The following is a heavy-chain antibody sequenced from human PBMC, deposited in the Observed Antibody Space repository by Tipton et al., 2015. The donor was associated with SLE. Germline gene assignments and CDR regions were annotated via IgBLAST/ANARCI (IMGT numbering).Heavy chain of an antibody. CDR2: IYYSGST. D-gene: IGHD6-19*01. J-gene: IGHJ6*03. Sequence: QLVQSGAEVKKPGSSVKVSCKASGGTFSSYAISWVRQAPGQGLEWIGYIYYSGSTNYNPSLKSRVTISVDTSKNQFSLKLSSVTAADTAVYYCASSVAATFYYYYYYMDVWGKGTTVTVSS. V-gene: IGHV4-59*07. CDR3: ASSVAATFYYYYYYMDV. CDR1: GGTFSSYA.